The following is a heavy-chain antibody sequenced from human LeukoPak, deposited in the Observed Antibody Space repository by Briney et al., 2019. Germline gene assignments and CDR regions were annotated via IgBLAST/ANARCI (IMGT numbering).Heavy chain of an antibody. CDR2: ISGSGGYT. V-gene: IGHV3-23*01. D-gene: IGHD5-12*01. J-gene: IGHJ4*02. Sequence: GGSLRLSCAASGFPLRSYSMSWVRQAPGKGLEWVSAISGSGGYTYYADSVKGRFTISRDSSKNTLYLRMNSLRAEDTAVYYCAKEYSGYDFDYWGQGTLVTVSS. CDR1: GFPLRSYS. CDR3: AKEYSGYDFDY.